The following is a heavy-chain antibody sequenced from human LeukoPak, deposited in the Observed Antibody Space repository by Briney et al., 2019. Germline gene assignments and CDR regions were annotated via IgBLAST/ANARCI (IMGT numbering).Heavy chain of an antibody. J-gene: IGHJ4*02. Sequence: SETLSLTCTVSGGSISSYYWSWIRQPAGKGLEWIGRIYTSGSTNYNPSLKSRVTMSVDTSKNQFSLKLSSVTAADTAVYYCARGRYYDILTDALDYWGQGTLVTVSS. D-gene: IGHD3-9*01. CDR3: ARGRYYDILTDALDY. V-gene: IGHV4-4*07. CDR2: IYTSGST. CDR1: GGSISSYY.